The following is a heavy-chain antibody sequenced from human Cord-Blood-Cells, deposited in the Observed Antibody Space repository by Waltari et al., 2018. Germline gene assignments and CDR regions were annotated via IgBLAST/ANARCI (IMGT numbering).Heavy chain of an antibody. Sequence: EVQLLESGGGLVQPGGSLRLSCAASGFTFSSYAMSWVRQAPGKGLEWVSAISGSGGSTYYADSVKGRFTISRDNSKNTLYLQMNSLRAEDTAVYYCAKDPERYTVTTEYFQHWGQGTLVTVSS. CDR1: GFTFSSYA. V-gene: IGHV3-23*01. CDR3: AKDPERYTVTTEYFQH. CDR2: ISGSGGST. J-gene: IGHJ1*01. D-gene: IGHD4-4*01.